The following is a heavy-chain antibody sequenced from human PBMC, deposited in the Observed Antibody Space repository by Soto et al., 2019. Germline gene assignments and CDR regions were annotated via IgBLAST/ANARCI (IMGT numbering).Heavy chain of an antibody. J-gene: IGHJ4*02. V-gene: IGHV3-21*01. D-gene: IGHD6-19*01. Sequence: GGSLRLSCAASGFTFSSYSMNWVRQAPGKGLEWVSSISSSSIYIYYADSVKGRFTISRDNAKNSLYLQMNSLRAEDTAVYYCASGTDSSGTFDYWGQGTLVTVSS. CDR1: GFTFSSYS. CDR2: ISSSSIYI. CDR3: ASGTDSSGTFDY.